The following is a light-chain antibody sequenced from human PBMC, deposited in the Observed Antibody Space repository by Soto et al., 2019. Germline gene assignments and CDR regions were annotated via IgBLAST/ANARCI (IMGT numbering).Light chain of an antibody. V-gene: IGKV1-5*03. Sequence: DIQMTQSPSTLSASVGDRVTITCRASQSITDWLAWYQQKPGRAPRLLIYKASNLENGVPSRFRGSGSGTDFTLTINNAQPVDLATYYCLQYDVHTRTFGGGPTV. CDR3: LQYDVHTRT. J-gene: IGKJ4*02. CDR1: QSITDW. CDR2: KAS.